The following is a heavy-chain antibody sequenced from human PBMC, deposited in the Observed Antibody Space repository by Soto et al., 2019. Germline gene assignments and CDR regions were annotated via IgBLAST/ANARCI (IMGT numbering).Heavy chain of an antibody. CDR1: GGSVSSGSYY. Sequence: PSETLSLTCTVSGGSVSSGSYYWSWIRQPPGKGLEWIGYIYYSGSTNYNPSLKSRVTISVDTSKNQFSLKLSSVTAADTAVYYCAREPDLTTHTAYYYYYGMDVWGQGTTVTVSS. J-gene: IGHJ6*02. CDR3: AREPDLTTHTAYYYYYGMDV. V-gene: IGHV4-61*01. D-gene: IGHD4-4*01. CDR2: IYYSGST.